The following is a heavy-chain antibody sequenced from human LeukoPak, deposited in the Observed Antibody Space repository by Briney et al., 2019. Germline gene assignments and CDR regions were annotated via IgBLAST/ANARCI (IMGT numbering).Heavy chain of an antibody. V-gene: IGHV3-7*03. J-gene: IGHJ4*02. CDR1: GFTFSSYW. CDR3: ARDQYLDY. CDR2: IKQDGSEQ. Sequence: GGSLRLSCAASGFTFSSYWMSWVGQAAGKGLEWVANIKQDGSEQYYVDSVNGRFTISRENAKNSLYLQMNSLRAEDTAVYYCARDQYLDYRGQGTLVTVSS.